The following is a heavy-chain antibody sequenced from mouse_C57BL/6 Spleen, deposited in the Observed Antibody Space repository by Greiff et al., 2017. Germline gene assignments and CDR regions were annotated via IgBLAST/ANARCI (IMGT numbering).Heavy chain of an antibody. CDR3: ARELFDY. V-gene: IGHV1-72*01. CDR1: GYTFTSYW. Sequence: QVHVKQPGAELVKPGASVKLSCKASGYTFTSYWMHWVKQRPGRGLEWIGRIDPNSGGTKYKAKFKSEATLTVDKPSSTAYMQLSSLTSEDSAVYYCARELFDYWGQGTTLTVSS. CDR2: IDPNSGGT. J-gene: IGHJ2*01.